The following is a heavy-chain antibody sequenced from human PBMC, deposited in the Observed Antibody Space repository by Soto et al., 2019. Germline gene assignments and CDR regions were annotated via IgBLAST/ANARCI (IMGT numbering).Heavy chain of an antibody. Sequence: GGSLRLSCAASGFTFSSYGMHWVRQAPGKGLEWVAVIWYDGSNKYYADSVKGRFTISRDNSKNTLYLQMNSLRAEDTAVYYCARDRYYDSSGYYQPDAFDIWGQGTMVTVSS. J-gene: IGHJ3*02. CDR2: IWYDGSNK. D-gene: IGHD3-22*01. CDR1: GFTFSSYG. V-gene: IGHV3-33*01. CDR3: ARDRYYDSSGYYQPDAFDI.